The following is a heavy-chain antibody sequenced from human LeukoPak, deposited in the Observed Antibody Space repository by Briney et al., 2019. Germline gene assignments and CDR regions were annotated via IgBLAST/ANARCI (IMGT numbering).Heavy chain of an antibody. CDR1: GGSISSYY. Sequence: MPSETLSLTCTVSGGSISSYYWSWIRQPPGKGLEWIGYIYYSGSTNYNPSLKSRVTISVDTSKNQFSLKLSSVTAADTAVYYCASSKNVLLSRFDPWGQGTLVTVSS. D-gene: IGHD2-21*01. J-gene: IGHJ5*02. CDR3: ASSKNVLLSRFDP. CDR2: IYYSGST. V-gene: IGHV4-59*12.